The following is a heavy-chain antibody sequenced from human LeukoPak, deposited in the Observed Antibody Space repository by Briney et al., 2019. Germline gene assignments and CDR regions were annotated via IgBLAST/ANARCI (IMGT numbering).Heavy chain of an antibody. CDR1: GYSISSGYC. CDR3: ARDRIVVVPAAIPETDV. V-gene: IGHV4-38-2*02. CDR2: IYHSGST. Sequence: PSETLSLTCTVSGYSISSGYCWGWIRQPPGKGLEWIGSIYHSGSTYYNPSLKSRATISVDTSKNQFSLKLSSVTAADTAVYYCARDRIVVVPAAIPETDVWGKGTTVTVSS. D-gene: IGHD2-2*02. J-gene: IGHJ6*04.